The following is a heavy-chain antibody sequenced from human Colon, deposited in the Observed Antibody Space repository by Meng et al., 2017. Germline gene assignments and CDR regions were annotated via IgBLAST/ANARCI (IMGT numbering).Heavy chain of an antibody. CDR3: ARGRQRNYGDPYYFDY. CDR2: IGHSGFT. V-gene: IGHV4-39*07. D-gene: IGHD4-17*01. J-gene: IGHJ4*02. Sequence: QVQLQESGPGLVKPSQTLSLTCTVFGGSISGGDSYWGWIRQSPGKGLEWIGSIGHSGFTYYTPSLKSRVTISVDTSKNQFSLKLSSVTAADTAVYYCARGRQRNYGDPYYFDYWGQGTLVTVSS. CDR1: GGSISGGDSY.